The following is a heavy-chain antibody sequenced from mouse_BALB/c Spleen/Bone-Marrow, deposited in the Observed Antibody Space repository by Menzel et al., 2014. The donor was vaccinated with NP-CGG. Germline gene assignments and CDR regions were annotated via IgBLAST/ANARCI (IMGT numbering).Heavy chain of an antibody. J-gene: IGHJ4*01. D-gene: IGHD2-3*01. CDR3: ARGLLQYYYAMDY. Sequence: EVQLVESGAELVKPGASVKLSCTASGFNIKDTYMHWVKQRPEQGLEWIGRIDPANGNTKYDPKFQGKATITADTSSHTAYLQLSRLTSEDTAVYYCARGLLQYYYAMDYWGQGTSGTVSS. CDR2: IDPANGNT. V-gene: IGHV14-3*02. CDR1: GFNIKDTY.